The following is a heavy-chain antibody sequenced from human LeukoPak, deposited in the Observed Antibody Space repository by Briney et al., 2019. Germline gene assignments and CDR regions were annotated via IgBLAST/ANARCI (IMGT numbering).Heavy chain of an antibody. CDR2: SGAA. CDR1: GGSFSGYY. J-gene: IGHJ4*02. Sequence: SETLSLTCAVYGGSFSGYYWSWIRQPHSGAASYNPSLKSRVTISVDRSKNQFSLKLSSVAAADTAVYYCAREGSIVATMFDYWGQGTLVTVSS. V-gene: IGHV4-34*01. D-gene: IGHD5-12*01. CDR3: AREGSIVATMFDY.